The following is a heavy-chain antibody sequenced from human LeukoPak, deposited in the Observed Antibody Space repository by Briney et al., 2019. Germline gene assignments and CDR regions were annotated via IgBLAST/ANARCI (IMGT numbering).Heavy chain of an antibody. J-gene: IGHJ4*02. CDR1: GFTFSSYGI. CDR2: IYYSGST. Sequence: PGGSLRLSCAASGFTFSSYGIHWIRQPPGKGLEWIGSIYYSGSTYYNPSLKSRVTISVDTSKNQFSLKLSSVTAADTAMYYCARVIRYLTWDDSSGYYFDFDYWGQGTLVTVSS. CDR3: ARVIRYLTWDDSSGYYFDFDY. V-gene: IGHV4-39*07. D-gene: IGHD3-22*01.